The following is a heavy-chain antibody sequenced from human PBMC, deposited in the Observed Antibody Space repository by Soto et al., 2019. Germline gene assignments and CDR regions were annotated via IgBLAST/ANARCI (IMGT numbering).Heavy chain of an antibody. D-gene: IGHD3-22*01. J-gene: IGHJ4*02. Sequence: GGALRLSCAASGFTFSSYAMHWVRQAPGKGLEWVAVISYDGSNKYYADSVKGRFTISRDNSKNTLYLHMNRLRAEDTAVYYCARDNHPFTMIVVPPGDYWGQGTLVTVSS. CDR1: GFTFSSYA. V-gene: IGHV3-30-3*01. CDR3: ARDNHPFTMIVVPPGDY. CDR2: ISYDGSNK.